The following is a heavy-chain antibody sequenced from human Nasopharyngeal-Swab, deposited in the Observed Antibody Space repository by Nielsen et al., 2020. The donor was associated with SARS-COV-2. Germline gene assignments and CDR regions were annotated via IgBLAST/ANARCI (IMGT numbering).Heavy chain of an antibody. CDR2: IYSGGST. J-gene: IGHJ4*02. CDR1: GFIVSTNY. V-gene: IGHV3-53*01. CDR3: AREGLGNDFDY. Sequence: GESLKISCAASGFIVSTNYMSWVRQAPGKGLEWVSVIYSGGSTYYADSVKGRFTISRDNSKNTLYLQMNSLRAEDTAVYYCAREGLGNDFDYWGQGTLVTVSS. D-gene: IGHD5-12*01.